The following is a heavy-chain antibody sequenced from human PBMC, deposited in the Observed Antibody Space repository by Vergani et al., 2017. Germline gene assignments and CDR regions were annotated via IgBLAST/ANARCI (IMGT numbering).Heavy chain of an antibody. V-gene: IGHV4-4*03. CDR2: ICHTEDT. Sequence: QVQLQESGPGLVKPPGTLSLPCAVSGDSISSNNCWIWVRRLPGKGLEWIGEICHTEDTKYSPSLKSRVTVSVDESRNLFSLRLNSVTAADTAVYYCATIGYRRWNYYFDYWGQGILVTVSS. CDR3: ATIGYRRWNYYFDY. D-gene: IGHD1-7*01. J-gene: IGHJ4*02. CDR1: GDSISSNNC.